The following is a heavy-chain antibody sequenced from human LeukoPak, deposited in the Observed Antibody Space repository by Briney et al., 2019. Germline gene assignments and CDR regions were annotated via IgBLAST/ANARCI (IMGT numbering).Heavy chain of an antibody. CDR2: MNPNSGNT. J-gene: IGHJ4*02. CDR3: ARGTPYCSSASCYNY. CDR1: GYTFTSYD. D-gene: IGHD2-2*02. Sequence: ASVKVSCKAFGYTFTSYDINWVRQATGQGPEWMGWMNPNSGNTGYAQKFQGRVTMTRDTSINTAYMELSSLTSDDTAVYYCARGTPYCSSASCYNYWGQGTLLTVSS. V-gene: IGHV1-8*01.